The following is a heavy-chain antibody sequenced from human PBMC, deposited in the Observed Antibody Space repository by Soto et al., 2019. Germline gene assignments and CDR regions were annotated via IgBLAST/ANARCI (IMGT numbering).Heavy chain of an antibody. V-gene: IGHV3-30*18. CDR1: GFTFNTYG. D-gene: IGHD6-6*01. J-gene: IGHJ4*02. CDR3: AKGHTPLIVARPPDH. Sequence: SLRLSCAASGFTFNTYGMHWVRQAPGKGLEWVAAVSYDGGEQHFADSVKGRFTVSRDNSKNTLYLQMNSLRTEDTALYYCAKGHTPLIVARPPDHWGPGTLVTVYS. CDR2: VSYDGGEQ.